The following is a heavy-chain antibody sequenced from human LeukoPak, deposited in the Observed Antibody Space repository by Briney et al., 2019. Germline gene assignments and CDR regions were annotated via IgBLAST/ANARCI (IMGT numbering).Heavy chain of an antibody. CDR2: IYYSGST. CDR1: GGSISSYY. Sequence: PSETLSLTCTVSGGSISSYYWSWIRQPPGKGLEWIGYIYYSGSTNYNPSLKSRVTISVDTSKNQFSLKLSSVTAADTAVYYCARGKGSSQFPDYWGQGTLVTASS. V-gene: IGHV4-59*01. CDR3: ARGKGSSQFPDY. J-gene: IGHJ4*02. D-gene: IGHD1-26*01.